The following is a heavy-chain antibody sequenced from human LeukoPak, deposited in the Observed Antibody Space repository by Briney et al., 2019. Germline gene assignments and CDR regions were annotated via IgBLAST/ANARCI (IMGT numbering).Heavy chain of an antibody. Sequence: GGSPRLSCEASGFTFSSYWMSWVRQAPGKGLEWVANIKTDGSEKYYVDSVKGRFTISRDNAKNLQMNSLRAEDTAVYYCARDYTGYFPWGQGTLVIVSS. CDR3: ARDYTGYFP. J-gene: IGHJ5*02. CDR2: IKTDGSEK. V-gene: IGHV3-7*03. D-gene: IGHD3-9*01. CDR1: GFTFSSYW.